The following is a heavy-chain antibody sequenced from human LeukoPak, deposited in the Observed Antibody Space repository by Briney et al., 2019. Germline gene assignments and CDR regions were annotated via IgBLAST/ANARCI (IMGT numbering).Heavy chain of an antibody. J-gene: IGHJ5*02. Sequence: SETLSLTCIVSGGSISSSNYYWAWIRQPPGKGLEWIGSIFYSGSTYYSPSLKSRVSISVDTSTNQFSLKLSSVTAADTAVYYCARHPKIVPAALVWFDPWGQGTLVTVSS. D-gene: IGHD2-2*01. CDR1: GGSISSSNYY. CDR3: ARHPKIVPAALVWFDP. CDR2: IFYSGST. V-gene: IGHV4-39*01.